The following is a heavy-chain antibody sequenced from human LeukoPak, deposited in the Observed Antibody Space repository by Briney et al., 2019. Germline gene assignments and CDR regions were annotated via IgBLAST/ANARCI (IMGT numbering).Heavy chain of an antibody. D-gene: IGHD3-10*01. CDR3: ARDRITMVRGVMDDAFDI. Sequence: SETLSLTCAVYGGSFSGYYWSWIRQPPGKGLEWIGEINHSGSTNYNPSLKSRVTISVDTSKNQFSLKLSSVTAADTAVYYCARDRITMVRGVMDDAFDIWGQGTMVTVSS. CDR2: INHSGST. J-gene: IGHJ3*02. V-gene: IGHV4-34*01. CDR1: GGSFSGYY.